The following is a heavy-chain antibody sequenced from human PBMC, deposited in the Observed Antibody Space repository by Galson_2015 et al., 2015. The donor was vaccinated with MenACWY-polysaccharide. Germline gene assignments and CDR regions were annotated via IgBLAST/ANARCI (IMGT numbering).Heavy chain of an antibody. V-gene: IGHV4-31*11. CDR2: IYYTGRS. CDR1: GASISSGSHY. J-gene: IGHJ5*02. Sequence: TLSLTCAVSGASISSGSHYWSWSSQYPGKNLEWTAYIYYTGRSNYNPSLRSRVTTSIDMSKNQFSLNRSSVTAVDTAVYFCTGIPATETSYGWFDPWGQGTLVTVSS. D-gene: IGHD4-17*01. CDR3: TGIPATETSYGWFDP.